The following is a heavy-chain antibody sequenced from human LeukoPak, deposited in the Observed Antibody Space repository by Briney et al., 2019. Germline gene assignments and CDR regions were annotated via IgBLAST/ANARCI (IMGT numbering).Heavy chain of an antibody. J-gene: IGHJ6*03. CDR1: GGTFSSYT. CDR3: ARDRHISAAVYYYYMDV. Sequence: VASVKVSCKASGGTFSSYTISWVRQAPGQRLEWMGWINAHNGNTDYAQKVQGRVTITTDTSTSTAYMELRSLTSDDKAVYYCARDRHISAAVYYYYMDVWGKGTPVTVSS. CDR2: INAHNGNT. V-gene: IGHV1-18*01. D-gene: IGHD6-13*01.